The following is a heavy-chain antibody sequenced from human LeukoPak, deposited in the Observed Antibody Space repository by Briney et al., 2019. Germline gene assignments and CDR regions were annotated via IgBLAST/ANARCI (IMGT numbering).Heavy chain of an antibody. J-gene: IGHJ4*02. Sequence: ASVKISCKGSGYSFTSYWIGWVRQMPGKGLEWMGIIYPGDSDTRYSPSFQGQVTISADKSISTAYLQRSSLKASDTAMYYCARSSGLRNFDYWGQGTLVTVSS. CDR3: ARSSGLRNFDY. CDR2: IYPGDSDT. V-gene: IGHV5-51*01. CDR1: GYSFTSYW. D-gene: IGHD3-10*01.